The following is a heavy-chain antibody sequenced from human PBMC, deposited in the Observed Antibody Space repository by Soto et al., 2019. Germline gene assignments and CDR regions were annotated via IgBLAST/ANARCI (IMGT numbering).Heavy chain of an antibody. J-gene: IGHJ4*02. V-gene: IGHV3-23*01. Sequence: EVQLLESGGGLVQPGGSLRLSCAASGLTFSSYAMSWVRQAPGKGLEWVSAIRGSGGSTYYADSVKGRFTSSRDNSKNTLYLHMNSLRAEDTAVYYCASYIVDTIIGGPVDYGGQGTRVTVSS. CDR3: ASYIVDTIIGGPVDY. D-gene: IGHD5-12*01. CDR1: GLTFSSYA. CDR2: IRGSGGST.